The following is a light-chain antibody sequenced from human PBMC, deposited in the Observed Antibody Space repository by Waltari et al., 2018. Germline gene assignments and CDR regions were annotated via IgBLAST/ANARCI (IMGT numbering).Light chain of an antibody. CDR1: QPITTF. CDR3: QQSYGTPYT. Sequence: TCRTSQPITTFLSWYQKKPGKAPRLLIYGVSSLQSGVPSRFRGSGSGADFTLTITSLQPEDFATYYCQQSYGTPYTFGQGTNLEIQ. CDR2: GVS. V-gene: IGKV1-39*01. J-gene: IGKJ2*01.